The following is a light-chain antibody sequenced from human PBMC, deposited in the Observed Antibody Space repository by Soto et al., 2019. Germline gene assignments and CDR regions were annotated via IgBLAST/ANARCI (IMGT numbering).Light chain of an antibody. Sequence: DIQMTQTPSFLSASVGDRVTITCLASQAISNYLNWYQQRPGKAPNLLIFGAKTLQSGVPSRFSGSGYGTDFTLTISRLEPEDFAVFYCQQYGTSEIILGQGRRLEI. J-gene: IGKJ5*01. CDR2: GAK. CDR3: QQYGTSEII. CDR1: QAISNY. V-gene: IGKV1-39*02.